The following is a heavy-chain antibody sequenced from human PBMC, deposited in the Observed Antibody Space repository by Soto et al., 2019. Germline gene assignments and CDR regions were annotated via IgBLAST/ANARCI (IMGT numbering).Heavy chain of an antibody. CDR2: ISYDGSNK. CDR1: GFTFSSYA. D-gene: IGHD3-22*01. J-gene: IGHJ4*02. Sequence: GGSLRLSCAASGFTFSSYAMHWVRQAPGKGLEWVAVISYDGSNKYYADSVKGRFTISRDNSKNTLYLQMNSLRAEDTAVYYCAGDGRYYYDSSGPLDYWGQGTLVTVSS. V-gene: IGHV3-30-3*01. CDR3: AGDGRYYYDSSGPLDY.